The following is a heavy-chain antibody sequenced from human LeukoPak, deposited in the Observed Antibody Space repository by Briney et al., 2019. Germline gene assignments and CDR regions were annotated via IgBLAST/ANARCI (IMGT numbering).Heavy chain of an antibody. Sequence: SETLSLTCTISDGSVSSGTYYWGWIRQSPGKGLEWIGSIHYSGSSYYNPSLKSRVTIFVDTSRDQVSMDLSSVTAADTALYHCVRHISANTGYFDSCGQGTLVTVSS. CDR2: IHYSGSS. CDR3: VRHISANTGYFDS. J-gene: IGHJ4*02. V-gene: IGHV4-39*01. CDR1: DGSVSSGTYY.